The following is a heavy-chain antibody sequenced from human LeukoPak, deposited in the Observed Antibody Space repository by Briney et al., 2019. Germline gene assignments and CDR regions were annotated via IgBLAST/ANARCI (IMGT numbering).Heavy chain of an antibody. D-gene: IGHD3-10*01. CDR3: ARDADYGSGSYSSDY. V-gene: IGHV1-69*05. CDR1: GGTFTSYA. Sequence: SVKVSCKASGGTFTSYAISWVRQAPGQGLEWMGRIIPIFGTANYAQKFQGRVTITTDESTSTAYMDLSSLRSEDTAVYYCARDADYGSGSYSSDYWGQGTLVTVSS. CDR2: IIPIFGTA. J-gene: IGHJ4*02.